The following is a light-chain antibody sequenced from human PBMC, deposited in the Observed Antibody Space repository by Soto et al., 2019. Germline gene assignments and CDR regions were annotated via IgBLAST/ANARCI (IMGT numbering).Light chain of an antibody. CDR1: SSDVGGYNY. CDR3: SSYTGSSTLEV. V-gene: IGLV2-14*01. CDR2: DVS. Sequence: QSALTQPASVSGSPGQSITISCTGSSSDVGGYNYVSWYQQYPGKAPKLMIYDVSNRPSGVSNRFSGSKSCNTASLTISGLQAEDDADYYCSSYTGSSTLEVFGGGTKLTVL. J-gene: IGLJ3*02.